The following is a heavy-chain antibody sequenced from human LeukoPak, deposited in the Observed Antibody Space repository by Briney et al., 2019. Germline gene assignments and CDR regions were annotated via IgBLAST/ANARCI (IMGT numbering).Heavy chain of an antibody. CDR1: GFTFSSYG. V-gene: IGHV3-23*01. D-gene: IGHD2-2*01. CDR2: ISGSGGST. CDR3: ANVNAMSTGY. J-gene: IGHJ4*02. Sequence: PGGSLRLSCAASGFTFSSYGMSWVRQAPGKGLEWVSAISGSGGSTYYADSMKGRFTISRDNSKNTLYLQMNSLRAEDTAVYYCANVNAMSTGYWGQGTLVTVSS.